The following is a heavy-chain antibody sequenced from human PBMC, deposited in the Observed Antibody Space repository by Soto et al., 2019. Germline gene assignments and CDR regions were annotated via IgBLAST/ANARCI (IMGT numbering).Heavy chain of an antibody. D-gene: IGHD3-3*01. CDR1: GGSISSSSYY. Sequence: KASETLSLTCTVSGGSISSSSYYWGWIRQPPGKGLEWIGSIYYSGSTYYNPSLKSRVTISVDTSKNQFSLKLSSVTAADTAVYYCARRNYDFWSGYYHYYYYGMDVWGQGTTVTAP. J-gene: IGHJ6*02. CDR2: IYYSGST. V-gene: IGHV4-39*01. CDR3: ARRNYDFWSGYYHYYYYGMDV.